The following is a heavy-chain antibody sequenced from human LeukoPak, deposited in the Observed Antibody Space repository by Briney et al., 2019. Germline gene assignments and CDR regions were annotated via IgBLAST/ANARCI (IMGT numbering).Heavy chain of an antibody. Sequence: ASVKVSCKAYGYTFTSYGISWVRQAPGQGLEWMGWISAYNGNTNYAQKLQGRVTMTTDTSTSTAYMELRSLRSDDTAVYYCARCASSGSDYYYYGMDVWGQGTTVTVSS. CDR1: GYTFTSYG. CDR2: ISAYNGNT. V-gene: IGHV1-18*01. CDR3: ARCASSGSDYYYYGMDV. D-gene: IGHD3-22*01. J-gene: IGHJ6*02.